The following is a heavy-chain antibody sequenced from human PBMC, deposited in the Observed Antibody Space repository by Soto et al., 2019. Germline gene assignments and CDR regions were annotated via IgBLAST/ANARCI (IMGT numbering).Heavy chain of an antibody. Sequence: QVQLVQSGAEVKKPVSSVKVSCKSSGGTFSSYAISWVRQAPGQGLEWMGGIIPIFGTANYARKFQGRVTITADESTSTAYMELRSLRSEDTAVYYCARVNNVDDSSGNHPLWEYWGQGTLVTVSS. D-gene: IGHD3-22*01. J-gene: IGHJ4*02. CDR1: GGTFSSYA. CDR2: IIPIFGTA. V-gene: IGHV1-69*01. CDR3: ARVNNVDDSSGNHPLWEY.